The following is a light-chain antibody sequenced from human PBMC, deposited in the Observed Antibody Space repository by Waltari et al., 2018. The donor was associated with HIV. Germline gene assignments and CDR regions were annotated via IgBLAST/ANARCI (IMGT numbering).Light chain of an antibody. CDR3: QHYGSSPPLT. J-gene: IGKJ5*01. CDR2: NTS. CDR1: QSVSGSY. Sequence: EIVLTQSPGTLTLSPGERANLSCRASQSVSGSYLAWYQQKPGQAPRLLIYNTSNRATGNPNRFNGGGSGTDFTLTISRLDPEDFAVYYCQHYGSSPPLTFGQGTRLEIK. V-gene: IGKV3-20*01.